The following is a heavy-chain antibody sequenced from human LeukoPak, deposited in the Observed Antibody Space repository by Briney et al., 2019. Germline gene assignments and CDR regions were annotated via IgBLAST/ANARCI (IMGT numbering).Heavy chain of an antibody. D-gene: IGHD3-22*01. V-gene: IGHV4-61*02. CDR3: ARGTGTYYYDSSGYYLYY. CDR2: IYTSGST. CDR1: GGSISSGSYY. J-gene: IGHJ4*02. Sequence: SQTLSLTCTVSGGSISSGSYYWSWIRQPAGKGREWFGRIYTSGSTNYNPSLKSRVTISVDTSKNQFSLKLSSVTAADTAVYYCARGTGTYYYDSSGYYLYYWGQGTLVTVSS.